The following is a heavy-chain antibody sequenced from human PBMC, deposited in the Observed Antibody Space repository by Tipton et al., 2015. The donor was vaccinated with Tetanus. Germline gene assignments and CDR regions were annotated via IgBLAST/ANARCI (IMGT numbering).Heavy chain of an antibody. CDR2: IRTKPNNYAS. D-gene: IGHD1-26*01. Sequence: SLRLSCLASGFAFSRSSIFWVRQAPGKGPEWVGRIRTKPNNYASAYGASVKGRFIASRDDSVNTAYLQMNSLKIEDTAVYYCIGAASTTNYFDYWGQGTLVIVSS. CDR3: IGAASTTNYFDY. CDR1: GFAFSRSS. V-gene: IGHV3-73*01. J-gene: IGHJ4*02.